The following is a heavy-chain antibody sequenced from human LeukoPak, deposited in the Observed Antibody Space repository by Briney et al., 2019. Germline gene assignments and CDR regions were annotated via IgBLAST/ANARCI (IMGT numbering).Heavy chain of an antibody. V-gene: IGHV1-18*01. CDR3: ARERGPLTFSGLSPLDY. CDR2: ISAYNGNT. J-gene: IGHJ4*02. Sequence: PAASVKVSCKASGYTFTSYGISWVRQAPGQGLEWMGWISAYNGNTNYAQKLQGRVTMTTDTSTSTAYMGLRSLRSDDTAVYYCARERGPLTFSGLSPLDYWGQGTLVTVSS. CDR1: GYTFTSYG. D-gene: IGHD6-25*01.